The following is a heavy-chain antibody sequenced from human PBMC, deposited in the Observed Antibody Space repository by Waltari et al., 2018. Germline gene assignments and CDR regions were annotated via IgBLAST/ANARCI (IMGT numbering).Heavy chain of an antibody. V-gene: IGHV1-69*01. D-gene: IGHD6-6*01. J-gene: IGHJ6*02. CDR1: GGTFSSYA. CDR2: IIPIFGTA. CDR3: ARWGYSSSSICGMDV. Sequence: VQLVQSGAEVKKPGSSVTVSCKASGGTFSSYAIRWVRQAPGQGLEWMGGIIPIFGTANYAQKFQGRVTITADESTSTAYMELSRLRSEDTAVYYCARWGYSSSSICGMDVWGQGTTVTVSS.